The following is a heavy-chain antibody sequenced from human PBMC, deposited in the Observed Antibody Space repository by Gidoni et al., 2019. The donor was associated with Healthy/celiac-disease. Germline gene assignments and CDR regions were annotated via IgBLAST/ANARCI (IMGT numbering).Heavy chain of an antibody. CDR2: ISYDGSNK. Sequence: QVQLVESGGGVVQPGRSLRLSCAASGFTFSSYGMHWVRQAPGKGLEWVAVISYDGSNKYYADSVKGRFTISRDNSKNTLYLQMNSLRAEDTAVYYCARVRTEDGYSSGWYFDYWGQGTLVTVSS. CDR1: GFTFSSYG. CDR3: ARVRTEDGYSSGWYFDY. J-gene: IGHJ4*02. D-gene: IGHD6-19*01. V-gene: IGHV3-30*03.